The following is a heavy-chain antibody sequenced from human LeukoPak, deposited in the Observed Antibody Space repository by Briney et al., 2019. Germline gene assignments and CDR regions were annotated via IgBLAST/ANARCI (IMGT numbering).Heavy chain of an antibody. D-gene: IGHD5-24*01. CDR3: ARVEDGYNRGVGY. V-gene: IGHV4-61*08. Sequence: SSETLSLTCAVSGGSISSGGFSWSWIRQPPGKGLEWIGYIYYSGSTNYNPSLKSRVTISVDTSKNQFSLKLSSVTAADTAVYYCARVEDGYNRGVGYWGQGTLVTVSS. J-gene: IGHJ4*02. CDR2: IYYSGST. CDR1: GGSISSGGFS.